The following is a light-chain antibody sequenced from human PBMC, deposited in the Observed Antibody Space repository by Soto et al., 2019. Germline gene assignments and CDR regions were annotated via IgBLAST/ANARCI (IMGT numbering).Light chain of an antibody. CDR2: EVS. Sequence: QSVLTQPASVSGSPGQSFTISCTGTSSDVGGYNFVSWYQRHPGQAPKLIIHEVSNRPSGVSNRFSGSKSGNTASLTISGLQAEDGLFYSSISYRRSRPSYVFGSGTKPT. V-gene: IGLV2-14*01. CDR3: ISYRRSRPSYV. J-gene: IGLJ1*01. CDR1: SSDVGGYNF.